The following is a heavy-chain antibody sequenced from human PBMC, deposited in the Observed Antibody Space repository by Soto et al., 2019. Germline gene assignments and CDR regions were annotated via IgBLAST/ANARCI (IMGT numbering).Heavy chain of an antibody. CDR1: GFTFDDYA. CDR2: ISWNSGSI. V-gene: IGHV3-9*01. CDR3: AKDILNTAMVIFDY. J-gene: IGHJ4*02. Sequence: EVQLVESGGGLVQPGRSLRLSCAASGFTFDDYAMHWVRQAPGKGLEWVSGISWNSGSIGYADSVKGRFTISRDNAKNSLYLQMNSLRAEDTALYYCAKDILNTAMVIFDYWGQGTLVTVSS. D-gene: IGHD5-18*01.